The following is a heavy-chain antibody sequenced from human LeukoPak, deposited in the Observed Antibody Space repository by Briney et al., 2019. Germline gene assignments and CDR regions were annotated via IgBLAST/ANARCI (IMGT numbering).Heavy chain of an antibody. J-gene: IGHJ4*02. Sequence: PSETLSLTCTVSGGSISSYYWSWIRQPPGKGLEWIGYIYYSGSTNYNPSLKSRVTISVDTSKNQFSLKLSSVTAADTAVYYCARQGPEDVLRYFDSAPFDYWGQGTLVTVSS. CDR1: GGSISSYY. D-gene: IGHD3-9*01. CDR2: IYYSGST. V-gene: IGHV4-59*08. CDR3: ARQGPEDVLRYFDSAPFDY.